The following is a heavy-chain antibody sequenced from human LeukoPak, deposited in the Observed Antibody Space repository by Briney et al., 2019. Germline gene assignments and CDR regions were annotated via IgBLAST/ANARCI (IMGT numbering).Heavy chain of an antibody. V-gene: IGHV4-39*07. CDR1: GGSINSNTYF. CDR3: ATYFYGEYGSYYFDY. D-gene: IGHD4-17*01. J-gene: IGHJ4*02. CDR2: IYYSGST. Sequence: PSETLSLTCTVSGGSINSNTYFWGWIRQPPGKGLEWIGSIYYSGSTYYNPSLQSRVTMSVDKSKNQFSLKLSSVTAADTAVYYCATYFYGEYGSYYFDYWGQGTLVTVSS.